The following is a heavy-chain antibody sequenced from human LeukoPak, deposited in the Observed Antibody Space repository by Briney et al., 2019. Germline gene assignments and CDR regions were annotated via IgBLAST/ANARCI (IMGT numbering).Heavy chain of an antibody. CDR2: IYYSGST. CDR3: ARDRGRNSLIYHYYGIDV. CDR1: GGSISSYY. V-gene: IGHV4-59*01. D-gene: IGHD1-14*01. J-gene: IGHJ6*02. Sequence: PSETLSLTCTVSGGSISSYYWSWIRQPPGKGLEWIGYIYYSGSTNYNPSLKSRATISVDTSKNQFSLKLSSLTAADTAVYYCARDRGRNSLIYHYYGIDVWGQGTTVTVSS.